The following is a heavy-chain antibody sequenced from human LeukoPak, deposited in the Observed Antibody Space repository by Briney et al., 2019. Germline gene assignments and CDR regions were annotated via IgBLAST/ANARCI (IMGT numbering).Heavy chain of an antibody. CDR3: ARLYQNRDYGDYQPGLPAFDYYYYYMDV. V-gene: IGHV1-18*01. CDR1: GYTFTSYG. Sequence: ASVKVSCKASGYTFTSYGISWVRQAPGQGLEWMGWISAYSGNTNYAQKLQGRVTMTTDTSTSTAYMELRSLRSDDTAVYYCARLYQNRDYGDYQPGLPAFDYYYYYMDVLGKGTTVTVSS. CDR2: ISAYSGNT. J-gene: IGHJ6*03. D-gene: IGHD4-17*01.